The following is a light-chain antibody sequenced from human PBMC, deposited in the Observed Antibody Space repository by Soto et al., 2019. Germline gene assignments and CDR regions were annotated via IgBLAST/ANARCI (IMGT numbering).Light chain of an antibody. CDR1: SSNIGNNY. J-gene: IGLJ3*02. CDR3: GTRDSSLGARV. Sequence: QSVLTQPPSVSAAPGQKVTISCSGSSSNIGNNYVSWYQQLPGTAPKLLIYDNNKRPSGIPDRFSGSKSGTSATLGITGLQTGDEADYYCGTRDSSLGARVFGGGTKLPVL. CDR2: DNN. V-gene: IGLV1-51*01.